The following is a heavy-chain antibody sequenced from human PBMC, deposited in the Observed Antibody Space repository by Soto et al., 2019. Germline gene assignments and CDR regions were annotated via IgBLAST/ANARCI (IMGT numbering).Heavy chain of an antibody. CDR2: IIPIFGTA. Sequence: SVNVSCKASGGTFSSYAISWVRQAPGQGLEWMGGIIPIFGTANYAQKFQGRVTITADKSTSTAYMELSSLRSEDTAVYYCATGENGLRYFDWLGYWGQGTLVTVSS. J-gene: IGHJ4*02. D-gene: IGHD3-9*01. CDR1: GGTFSSYA. V-gene: IGHV1-69*06. CDR3: ATGENGLRYFDWLGY.